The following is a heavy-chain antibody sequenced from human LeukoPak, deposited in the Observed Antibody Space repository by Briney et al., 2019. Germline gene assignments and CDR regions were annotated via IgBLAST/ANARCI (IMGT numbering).Heavy chain of an antibody. Sequence: GGSLRLSCAASGFTFSSYSMNWVRQAPGKGLEWVSYISSSSSTIYYADSVKGRFTISRDNAQNSLYLQMNSLRAEDTAVYYCARDEDSSWDNYYYYYGMDVWGQGTTVTVSS. CDR3: ARDEDSSWDNYYYYYGMDV. V-gene: IGHV3-48*01. CDR1: GFTFSSYS. J-gene: IGHJ6*02. D-gene: IGHD6-13*01. CDR2: ISSSSSTI.